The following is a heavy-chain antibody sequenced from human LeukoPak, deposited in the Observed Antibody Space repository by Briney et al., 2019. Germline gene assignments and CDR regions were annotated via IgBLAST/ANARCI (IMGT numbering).Heavy chain of an antibody. CDR3: ARHLGTYSDH. CDR2: INSDGSST. Sequence: GGSLRLSCAASGFTFSGYWMYWVRQAPGKGLVWVSLINSDGSSTNYADSVKGRFTISRDNAKNTLYLQVNSLRADDSAVYYCARHLGTYSDHWGQGTLVAVSS. D-gene: IGHD7-27*01. CDR1: GFTFSGYW. V-gene: IGHV3-74*01. J-gene: IGHJ4*02.